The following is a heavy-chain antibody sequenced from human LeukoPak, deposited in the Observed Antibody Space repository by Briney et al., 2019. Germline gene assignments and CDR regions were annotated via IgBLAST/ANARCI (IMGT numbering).Heavy chain of an antibody. CDR2: IKPDGSEK. J-gene: IGHJ4*02. V-gene: IGHV3-7*01. D-gene: IGHD6-19*01. CDR1: GLTFNNYA. Sequence: GGSLRLSCAVSGLTFNNYAISWVRQAPGKGLEWVASIKPDGSEKYYLDSVKGRFTISRDNARDSLYLQMNSLRDDDTSVYFCARDASALYWGRGTLVTVSS. CDR3: ARDASALY.